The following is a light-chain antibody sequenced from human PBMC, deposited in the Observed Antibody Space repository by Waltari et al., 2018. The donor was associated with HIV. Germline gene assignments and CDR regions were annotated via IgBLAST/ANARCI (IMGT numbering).Light chain of an antibody. Sequence: QSALTPPASVSGSPGQSITISCTGTTSDVGTYDLVSWYHHHPGKAPKLVIYEVDKRPSGVSNRFSGSKSGNTASLTISGLQAEDGADYYCCSYAGSTTNWVFGGGTKLTVL. CDR1: TSDVGTYDL. J-gene: IGLJ3*02. V-gene: IGLV2-23*02. CDR3: CSYAGSTTNWV. CDR2: EVD.